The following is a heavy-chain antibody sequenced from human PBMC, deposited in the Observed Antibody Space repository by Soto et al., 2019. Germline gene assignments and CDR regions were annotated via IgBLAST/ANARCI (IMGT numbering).Heavy chain of an antibody. Sequence: RLSCAASGFTFSSYSMNWVRQAPGKGLEWVSSISSSSSYIYYADSVKGRFTVSRDNAKNSLYLQMNSLRAEDTAVYYCARDSLNYYGSRSYYSPIYYFDYWGQGTMVTVYS. V-gene: IGHV3-21*01. J-gene: IGHJ4*02. CDR3: ARDSLNYYGSRSYYSPIYYFDY. CDR1: GFTFSSYS. D-gene: IGHD3-10*01. CDR2: ISSSSSYI.